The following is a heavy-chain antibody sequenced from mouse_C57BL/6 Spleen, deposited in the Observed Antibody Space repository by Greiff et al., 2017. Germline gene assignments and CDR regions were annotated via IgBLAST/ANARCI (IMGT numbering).Heavy chain of an antibody. V-gene: IGHV5-16*01. Sequence: EVKVVESEGGLVQPGSSMKLSCTASGFTFSDYYMAWVRQVPEKGLEWVANINYDGSSTYYLDSLKSRFIISRDNAKNILYLQMSSLKSEDTATYYCARNLYYFDYWGQGTTLTVSS. CDR3: ARNLYYFDY. CDR2: INYDGSST. CDR1: GFTFSDYY. J-gene: IGHJ2*01.